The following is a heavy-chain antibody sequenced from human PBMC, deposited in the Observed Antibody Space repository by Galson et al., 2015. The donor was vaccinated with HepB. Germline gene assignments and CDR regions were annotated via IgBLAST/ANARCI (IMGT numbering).Heavy chain of an antibody. D-gene: IGHD3-22*01. Sequence: SVKVSCKASGGTFSSYAISWVRQAPGQGLEWMGGIIPIFGTANYAQEFQGRVTITADESTSTAYMELSSLRSEDTAVYYCASPSHGSGYYHYYYYYMDVWGKGTTVTVSS. CDR2: IIPIFGTA. CDR1: GGTFSSYA. J-gene: IGHJ6*03. CDR3: ASPSHGSGYYHYYYYYMDV. V-gene: IGHV1-69*13.